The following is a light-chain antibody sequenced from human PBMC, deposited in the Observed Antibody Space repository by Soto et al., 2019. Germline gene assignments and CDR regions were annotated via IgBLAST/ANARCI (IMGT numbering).Light chain of an antibody. J-gene: IGKJ1*01. Sequence: IQMTQSPSTLSGSVGDRVTITCRASQDISNYLVWYQQKPGKAPKPLIYAASTLQSGVPSRFSGSGSGTEFTLTISSLQPDDFATYYCQHYNSYSEAFGQGTKVDI. CDR3: QHYNSYSEA. CDR1: QDISNY. CDR2: AAS. V-gene: IGKV1-16*01.